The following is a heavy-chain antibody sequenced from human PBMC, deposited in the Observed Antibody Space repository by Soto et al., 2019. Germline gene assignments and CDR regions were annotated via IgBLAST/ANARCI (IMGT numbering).Heavy chain of an antibody. CDR3: ARGIRPDS. CDR1: GGSLSGYY. CDR2: ISHRGGT. D-gene: IGHD4-17*01. Sequence: QVQLQQWGAGLLKPSETLSLTCAVHGGSLSGYYWSWIRQTPGKGLEWIGEISHRGGTNYNPSLKSRVTISLATSKNQFSLKLASVTAADTAAYYCARGIRPDSWGQGTQVTVSS. J-gene: IGHJ5*01. V-gene: IGHV4-34*02.